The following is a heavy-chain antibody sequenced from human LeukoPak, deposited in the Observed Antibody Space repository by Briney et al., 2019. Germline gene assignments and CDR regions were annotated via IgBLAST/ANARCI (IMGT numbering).Heavy chain of an antibody. CDR1: GFTFSSYS. CDR3: ARAAGITIFGVVISDFDI. D-gene: IGHD3-3*01. V-gene: IGHV3-21*01. J-gene: IGHJ3*02. Sequence: GGSLRFSCAASGFTFSSYSMNWVRQAPGKGLEWVSSISSSSSYIYYADSVKGRFTISRDNAKNSLYLQMNSLRAEDTAVYYCARAAGITIFGVVISDFDIWGQGTMVTVSS. CDR2: ISSSSSYI.